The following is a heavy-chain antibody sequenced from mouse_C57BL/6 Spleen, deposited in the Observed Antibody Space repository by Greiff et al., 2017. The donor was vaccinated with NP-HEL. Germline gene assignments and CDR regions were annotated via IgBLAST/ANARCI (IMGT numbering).Heavy chain of an antibody. CDR3: ARPGSSPHWYFDV. D-gene: IGHD1-1*01. CDR1: GYTFTSYW. CDR2: IDPSDSET. J-gene: IGHJ1*03. V-gene: IGHV1-52*01. Sequence: VQLQQPGAELVRPGSSVKLSCKASGYTFTSYWMHWVKQRPIQGLEWIGNIDPSDSETHYNQKFKDKATLTVDKSSSTAYMQLSSLTSEDSAVYYCARPGSSPHWYFDVWGTGTTVTVSS.